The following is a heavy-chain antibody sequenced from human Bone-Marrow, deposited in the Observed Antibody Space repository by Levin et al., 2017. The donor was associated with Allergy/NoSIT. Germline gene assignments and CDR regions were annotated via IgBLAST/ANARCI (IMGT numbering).Heavy chain of an antibody. V-gene: IGHV4-38-2*01. CDR2: IYHSGST. CDR1: GYSISSGYY. Sequence: SQTLSLTCAVSGYSISSGYYWGWIRQPPGKGLEWIGSIYHSGSTYYNPSLKSRVTISVDTSKNQFSLKLTSVTAADTAVFYCASDRLLVQRGSSYGYYFDYWGQGTLVTVSS. CDR3: ASDRLLVQRGSSYGYYFDY. J-gene: IGHJ4*02. D-gene: IGHD5-18*01.